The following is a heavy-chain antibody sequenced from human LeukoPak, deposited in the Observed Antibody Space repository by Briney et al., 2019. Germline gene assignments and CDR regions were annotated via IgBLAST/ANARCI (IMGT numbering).Heavy chain of an antibody. CDR3: ARFRAGVGEPYGDY. D-gene: IGHD3-10*01. CDR1: GGSISSYY. CDR2: IYTSGST. Sequence: SETLSLTCTVSGGSISSYYWSWIRHPAGKGLEWIGRIYTSGSTNYNPSLKSRVTMSVDTSKNQFSLKLSSVTAADTAVYYCARFRAGVGEPYGDYWGQGTLVTVSS. V-gene: IGHV4-4*07. J-gene: IGHJ4*02.